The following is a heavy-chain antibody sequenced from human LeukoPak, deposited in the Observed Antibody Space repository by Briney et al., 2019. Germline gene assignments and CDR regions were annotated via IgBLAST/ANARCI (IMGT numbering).Heavy chain of an antibody. V-gene: IGHV3-7*01. CDR3: ARDCSSTYYYDSSDNDAFDI. Sequence: GGSLRLSCAASGFTFSSYWMSWVRQAPGKGLEWVANIKQDGSEKYYVDSVKGRFTISRDNAKNSLYLQMNSLRAEDTAVYYCARDCSSTYYYDSSDNDAFDIWGQETMVTVSS. D-gene: IGHD3-22*01. CDR1: GFTFSSYW. J-gene: IGHJ3*02. CDR2: IKQDGSEK.